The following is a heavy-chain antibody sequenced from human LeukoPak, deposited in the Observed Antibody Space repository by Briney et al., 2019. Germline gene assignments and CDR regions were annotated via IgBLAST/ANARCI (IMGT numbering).Heavy chain of an antibody. CDR1: GGSISSSSSY. J-gene: IGHJ4*02. CDR3: ARRGGSYYGTFDY. Sequence: SETLSLTCTVSGGSISSSSSYWGWIRQPPGKGLEWIGNIYYSGSTYYNPSLKSRVTISVDTSKNQFSLKLSSVTAADTAVYYCARRGGSYYGTFDYWGQGTLVTVSS. CDR2: IYYSGST. D-gene: IGHD1-26*01. V-gene: IGHV4-39*01.